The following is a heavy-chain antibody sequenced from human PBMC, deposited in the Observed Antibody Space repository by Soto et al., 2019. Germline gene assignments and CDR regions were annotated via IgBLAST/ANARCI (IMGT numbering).Heavy chain of an antibody. V-gene: IGHV3-23*01. D-gene: IGHD3-10*01. Sequence: EVQLLESGGGLVQPGGSLRLSCAASGFTFSSYGMSWVRQAPGQGLEWVSAISGSGGSTYYADSVKGRFTISRDNSKNTLYLQMNSLRAEDTAVYYCANYGSGSYYNYYYYMDVWGKGTTVTVS. CDR1: GFTFSSYG. CDR3: ANYGSGSYYNYYYYMDV. CDR2: ISGSGGST. J-gene: IGHJ6*03.